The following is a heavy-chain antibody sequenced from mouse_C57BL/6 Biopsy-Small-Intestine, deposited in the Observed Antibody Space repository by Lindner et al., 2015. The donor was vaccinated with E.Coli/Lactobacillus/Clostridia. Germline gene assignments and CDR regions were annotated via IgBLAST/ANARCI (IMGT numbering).Heavy chain of an antibody. CDR1: GFTFSDYG. V-gene: IGHV5-17*01. CDR3: ARLWSYYAMDY. D-gene: IGHD1-1*02. Sequence: VQLQESGGDLVKPGGSRKLSCAASGFTFSDYGMHWVRQAPEKGLEWIASISSGSSAIKYADTVKGRFTISRDNAKNTLFLQMTSLRSEDTAMYYCARLWSYYAMDYWGQGTSVTVSS. J-gene: IGHJ4*01. CDR2: ISSGSSAI.